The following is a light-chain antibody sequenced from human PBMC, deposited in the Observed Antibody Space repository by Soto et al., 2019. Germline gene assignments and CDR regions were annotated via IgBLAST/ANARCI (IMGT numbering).Light chain of an antibody. CDR1: QSGSSN. V-gene: IGKV3-15*01. CDR2: GAS. CDR3: QQYNNWPPWT. J-gene: IGKJ1*01. Sequence: EIVMTQSPATMSLSPGERATLSCRVSQSGSSNLAWYQQKPGQAPRLLIYGASTRATGIPARFSGSGSGTEFTLTISSLQSEDFAVYYCQQYNNWPPWTFGQGTKVDIK.